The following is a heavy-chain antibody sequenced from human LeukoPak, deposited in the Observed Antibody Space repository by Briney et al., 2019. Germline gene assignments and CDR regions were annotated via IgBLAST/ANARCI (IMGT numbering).Heavy chain of an antibody. CDR2: TYYSSKWYN. Sequence: SQTLSLTCAISGDSVSSNSATWNWIRQSPSRGLEWLGRTYYSSKWYNDYAVSMKSRITINPDTSKNQFSLQLNSVTPEDTAVYYCARRKAATFGMDVWGQGTTVTVSS. D-gene: IGHD6-13*01. V-gene: IGHV6-1*01. J-gene: IGHJ6*02. CDR1: GDSVSSNSAT. CDR3: ARRKAATFGMDV.